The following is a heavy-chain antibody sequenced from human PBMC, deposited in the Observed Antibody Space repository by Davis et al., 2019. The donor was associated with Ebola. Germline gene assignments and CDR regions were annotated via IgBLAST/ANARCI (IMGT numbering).Heavy chain of an antibody. CDR2: ISAYNGNT. D-gene: IGHD2-2*02. Sequence: GESLKISCAASGFTFSSYAMHWVRQAPGQGLEWMGWISAYNGNTNYAQKLQGRVTMTTDTSTSTAYMELRSLSSDDTAVYYCARSWGVVVVPAAIPAWFDPWGQGTLVTVSS. J-gene: IGHJ5*02. CDR1: GFTFSSYA. V-gene: IGHV1-18*01. CDR3: ARSWGVVVVPAAIPAWFDP.